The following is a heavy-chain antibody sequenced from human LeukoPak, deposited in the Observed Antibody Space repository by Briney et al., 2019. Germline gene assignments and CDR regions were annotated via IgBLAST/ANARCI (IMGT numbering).Heavy chain of an antibody. CDR3: ARTTEGGYTYGYFYYYYMDV. CDR2: IYYSGST. J-gene: IGHJ6*03. D-gene: IGHD5-18*01. V-gene: IGHV4-39*07. Sequence: PSETLSLTCSVSGGSISSSSYYWGWIRQPPGKGLEWIGNIYYSGSTYYHPSLNSRVTISVDTSKNQFSLKLTSVTAADTAVYYCARTTEGGYTYGYFYYYYMDVWGKGTTVTISS. CDR1: GGSISSSSYY.